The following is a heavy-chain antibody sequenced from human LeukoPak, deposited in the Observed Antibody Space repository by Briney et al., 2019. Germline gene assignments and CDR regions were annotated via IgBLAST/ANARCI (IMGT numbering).Heavy chain of an antibody. CDR1: GYSISSGYY. D-gene: IGHD5-18*01. J-gene: IGHJ4*02. V-gene: IGHV4-38-2*02. Sequence: SETLSLTCTVSGYSISSGYYWGWIRQPPGKGLEWIGNIHQSGSTYYNPSVKSRVSISMDTSKNQFSLKLNSVTAADTAVYYCARDTDHTSMLFKGFDYWGQGTLVTVSS. CDR2: IHQSGST. CDR3: ARDTDHTSMLFKGFDY.